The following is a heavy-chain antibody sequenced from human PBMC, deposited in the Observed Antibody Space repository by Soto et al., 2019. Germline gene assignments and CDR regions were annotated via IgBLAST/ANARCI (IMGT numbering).Heavy chain of an antibody. CDR3: AKDATRTSGWYYFDY. Sequence: GGSLRLSCAASGFTFSSYAMGGVRQAPGKGLGWVSVIDYSGGTTYYADSVKGRFTISRDNSRSTLYLQMNSLRPEDTAVYYCAKDATRTSGWYYFDYWGQGALVTVSS. D-gene: IGHD6-19*01. CDR2: IDYSGGTT. V-gene: IGHV3-23*01. CDR1: GFTFSSYA. J-gene: IGHJ4*02.